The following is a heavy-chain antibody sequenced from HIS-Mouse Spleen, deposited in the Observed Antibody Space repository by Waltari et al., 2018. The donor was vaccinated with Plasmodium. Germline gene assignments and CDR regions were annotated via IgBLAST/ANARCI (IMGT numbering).Heavy chain of an antibody. D-gene: IGHD3-3*01. Sequence: QLQLQESGPGLVKPSETLSLTCPVSGCSISSSRYYWGWIRQPPGKGLEWIGSIYYSGSTYYNPSLKSRVTISVDTSKNQFSLKLSSVTAADTAVYYCARQLAYYDFWSGYSRGYYFDYWGQGTLVTVSS. CDR2: IYYSGST. J-gene: IGHJ4*02. CDR1: GCSISSSRYY. CDR3: ARQLAYYDFWSGYSRGYYFDY. V-gene: IGHV4-39*01.